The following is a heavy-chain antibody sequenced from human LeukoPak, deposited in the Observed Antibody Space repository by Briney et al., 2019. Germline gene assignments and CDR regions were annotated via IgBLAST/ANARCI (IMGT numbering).Heavy chain of an antibody. CDR2: IYSGGST. Sequence: GGSLRLSCAASGFTVSSNYMSWVRQAPGKGLEWVSVIYSGGSTYYADSVKGRFTISRDNSKNTLYLQVNSLRAEDTAVYYCARVAVDTAMEPYYFDYWGQGTLVTVSS. CDR1: GFTVSSNY. V-gene: IGHV3-53*01. D-gene: IGHD5-18*01. J-gene: IGHJ4*02. CDR3: ARVAVDTAMEPYYFDY.